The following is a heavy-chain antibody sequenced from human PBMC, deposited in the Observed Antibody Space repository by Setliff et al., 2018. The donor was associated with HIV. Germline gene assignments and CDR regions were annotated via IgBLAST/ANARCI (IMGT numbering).Heavy chain of an antibody. CDR1: GFSFSGYW. V-gene: IGHV3-7*01. CDR3: ARDQLWSKATFDI. D-gene: IGHD5-18*01. CDR2: ITEDGSEE. J-gene: IGHJ3*02. Sequence: GESLRLSCAASGFSFSGYWMSWVRQAPGKGLEWVANITEDGSEEYYVDSVKGRFTISRDNAKSSLYLQMNSLRVEDTAVYYCARDQLWSKATFDIWGQGTMVTVSS.